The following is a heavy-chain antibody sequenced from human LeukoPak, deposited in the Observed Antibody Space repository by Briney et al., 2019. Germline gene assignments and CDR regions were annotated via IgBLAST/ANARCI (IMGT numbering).Heavy chain of an antibody. CDR3: APIVKVTVGLGY. CDR2: ISSESTYI. Sequence: GGSLSLSCAASGFTFSTYTMNWVRQAPGKGLEWVSSISSESTYIYYADSVKGRFTISRDNAKNSLYLQMNSLRAEDTAVYYSAPIVKVTVGLGYWGQGTLVTVSS. D-gene: IGHD2-21*02. V-gene: IGHV3-21*01. CDR1: GFTFSTYT. J-gene: IGHJ4*02.